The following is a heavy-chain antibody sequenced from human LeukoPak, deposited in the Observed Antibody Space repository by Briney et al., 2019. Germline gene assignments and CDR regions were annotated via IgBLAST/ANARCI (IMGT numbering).Heavy chain of an antibody. CDR1: GYTFTSYG. Sequence: GASVKVSCKASGYTFTSYGTSWVRQAPGQGLEWMGWISAYNGNTNYAQKLQGRVTMTTDTSTSTAYMELRSLRSDDTAVYYCARDGGYRLLWFGESDYYYYMDVWGKGTTVTVSS. J-gene: IGHJ6*03. D-gene: IGHD3-10*01. V-gene: IGHV1-18*01. CDR2: ISAYNGNT. CDR3: ARDGGYRLLWFGESDYYYYMDV.